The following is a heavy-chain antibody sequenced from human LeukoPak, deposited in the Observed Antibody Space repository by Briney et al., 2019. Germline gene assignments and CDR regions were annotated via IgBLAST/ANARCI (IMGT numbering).Heavy chain of an antibody. CDR1: GFTFSSYA. V-gene: IGHV3-30*01. D-gene: IGHD3-10*01. Sequence: GGSLRLSCAASGFTFSSYAMHWVRQAPGKGLEWVAVISYDGSNKYYADSVKGRFTISRDNSKNTLYLQMNSLRAEDTAVYYCARDSGSGSYYIYWGQGTLVTVSS. CDR3: ARDSGSGSYYIY. J-gene: IGHJ4*02. CDR2: ISYDGSNK.